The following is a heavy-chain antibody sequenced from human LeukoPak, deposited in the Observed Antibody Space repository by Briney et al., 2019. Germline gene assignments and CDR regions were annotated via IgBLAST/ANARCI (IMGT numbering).Heavy chain of an antibody. J-gene: IGHJ4*02. V-gene: IGHV3-23*01. D-gene: IGHD6-19*01. CDR3: AKTTVGYSSGRFPGWPADC. CDR1: GFTFNTYA. CDR2: ICGSGGCT. Sequence: GGSLRLSCAASGFTFNTYAIYWVRQAPGKGLEWVSGICGSGGCTYYADSVKGWFTISRDNSKNTVYLQMNSLTVDDTAVYYCAKTTVGYSSGRFPGWPADCRGQGTLVTVSS.